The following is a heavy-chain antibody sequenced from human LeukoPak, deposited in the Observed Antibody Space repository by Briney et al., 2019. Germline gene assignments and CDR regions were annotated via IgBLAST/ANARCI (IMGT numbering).Heavy chain of an antibody. CDR2: ISGSGGST. D-gene: IGHD6-13*01. J-gene: IGHJ4*02. Sequence: GGSLRLSCAASRFTFSTYGMSWVRQAPGKGLEWVSAISGSGGSTYYADSVKGRFTISRDNSKNTLYLQMNSLRAEDTAVYYCAKDPPGIAAAEGPNDYWGQGTLVTVSS. CDR3: AKDPPGIAAAEGPNDY. V-gene: IGHV3-23*01. CDR1: RFTFSTYG.